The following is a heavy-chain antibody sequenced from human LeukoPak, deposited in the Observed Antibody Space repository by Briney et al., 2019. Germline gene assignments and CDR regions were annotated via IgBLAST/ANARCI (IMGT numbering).Heavy chain of an antibody. V-gene: IGHV4-4*02. D-gene: IGHD6-19*01. Sequence: PSGTLSLTCAVSGGSISSSNWWSWVRQPPGKGLEWIGEIHHSGSTNYNPSLKSRVTISVDKSKNQFSLKLSSVTAADTAVYYCARGPGSSGWYLPDYWGQGTLVTVSS. CDR1: GGSISSSNW. CDR2: IHHSGST. J-gene: IGHJ4*02. CDR3: ARGPGSSGWYLPDY.